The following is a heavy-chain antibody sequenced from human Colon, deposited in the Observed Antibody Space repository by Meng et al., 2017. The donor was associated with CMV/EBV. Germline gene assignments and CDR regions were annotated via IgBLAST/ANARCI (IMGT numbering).Heavy chain of an antibody. D-gene: IGHD5-18*01. CDR2: MSPSSGNT. CDR1: GYTFTNYD. Sequence: ASVKVSCKASGYTFTNYDISWLRQATGQGLEWMGWMSPSSGNTGYAQKFRGRVTMTRDTSIGPAYMELGSLGSDDTAVYYCAKEAGGTQVWDFDSWGRGTLVTVSS. J-gene: IGHJ4*02. V-gene: IGHV1-8*02. CDR3: AKEAGGTQVWDFDS.